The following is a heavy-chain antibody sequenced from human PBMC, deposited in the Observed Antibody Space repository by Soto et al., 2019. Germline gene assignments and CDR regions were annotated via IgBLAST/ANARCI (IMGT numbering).Heavy chain of an antibody. D-gene: IGHD2-21*02. J-gene: IGHJ6*02. CDR3: ARVRVVVTMGHYYYYGMDV. CDR2: ISAYNGNT. V-gene: IGHV1-18*01. CDR1: GYTFTSYG. Sequence: QVQLVQSGAEVKKPGASVKVSCKASGYTFTSYGISWVRQAPGQGLEWMGWISAYNGNTNYAQKLQGRVTMTTDTXXSXAXXELRSLRSDDTAVYYCARVRVVVTMGHYYYYGMDVWGQGTTVTVSS.